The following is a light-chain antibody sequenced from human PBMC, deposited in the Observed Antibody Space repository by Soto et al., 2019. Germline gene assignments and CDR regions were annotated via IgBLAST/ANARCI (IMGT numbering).Light chain of an antibody. CDR1: QSVNRW. CDR2: ETS. Sequence: DIQMTQSPSTLCASVGGRVTISCRASQSVNRWLAWYQQKPGKAPKLLIYETSSLESGVPSRFGGSGSGTEFTLTISSLQPDDFAIYYCRQYNSYSWTFGQGTKVDI. J-gene: IGKJ1*01. V-gene: IGKV1-5*03. CDR3: RQYNSYSWT.